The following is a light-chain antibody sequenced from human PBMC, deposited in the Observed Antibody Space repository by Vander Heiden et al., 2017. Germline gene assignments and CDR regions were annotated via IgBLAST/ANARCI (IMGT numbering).Light chain of an antibody. CDR3: CSYAGSSICGV. J-gene: IGLJ1*01. V-gene: IGLV2-23*02. CDR1: SSDVGSYNL. Sequence: QSALTQPASVSGSPGQSITISCTGTSSDVGSYNLVSWYQQHPGKAPKLMIYDVSKRPSGVSNRFSGSKSGNTASLTISGLQAEDEAEYYCCSYAGSSICGVFGTGTKLTVL. CDR2: DVS.